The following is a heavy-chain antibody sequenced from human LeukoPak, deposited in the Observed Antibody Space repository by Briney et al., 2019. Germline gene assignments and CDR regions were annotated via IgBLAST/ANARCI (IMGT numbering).Heavy chain of an antibody. Sequence: PGGSLRLSCAASGFTFSTYGMSRVRQAPGKGLEWVSGISSSGGSTSYADSVKGHFTVSRDNSKNTLYLQMNTLRAEDTALYYCAKNPLRAAPAFFDYWGRGTLVTVSS. D-gene: IGHD2-15*01. J-gene: IGHJ4*02. CDR2: ISSSGGST. CDR3: AKNPLRAAPAFFDY. CDR1: GFTFSTYG. V-gene: IGHV3-23*01.